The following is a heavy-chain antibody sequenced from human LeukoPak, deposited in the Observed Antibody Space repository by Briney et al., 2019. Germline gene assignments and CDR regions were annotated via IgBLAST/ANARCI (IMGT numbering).Heavy chain of an antibody. CDR3: ARDRYCSGGSCYSGRAY. D-gene: IGHD2-15*01. CDR2: IIPIFGTA. CDR1: GGTFSSYA. J-gene: IGHJ4*02. Sequence: SVKVSCKASGGTFSSYAISWVRQAPGQGLEWMGGIIPIFGTANYAQKLQGRVTMTTDTSTSTAYMELRSLRSDDTAVYYCARDRYCSGGSCYSGRAYWGQGTLVTVSS. V-gene: IGHV1-69*05.